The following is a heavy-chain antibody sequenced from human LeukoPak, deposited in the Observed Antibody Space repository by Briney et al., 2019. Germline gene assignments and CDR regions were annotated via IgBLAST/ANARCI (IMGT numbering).Heavy chain of an antibody. CDR1: GFTFGDYA. V-gene: IGHV3-49*03. CDR2: IRSKAYGGTT. J-gene: IGHJ4*02. CDR3: TRDAVDTAMAR. Sequence: GGSLRLSCTASGFTFGDYAMSWFRQAPGKGLEWVGLIRSKAYGGTTEYAASVKGRFTISRDDSKSIAYLQMNSLKTEYTAVYYCTRDAVDTAMARWGQGTLVTVSS. D-gene: IGHD5-18*01.